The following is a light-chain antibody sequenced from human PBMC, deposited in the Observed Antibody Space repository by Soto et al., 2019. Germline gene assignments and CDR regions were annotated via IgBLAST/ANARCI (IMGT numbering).Light chain of an antibody. CDR1: SSDVGSYNL. CDR3: CSYAGSRTFLYV. V-gene: IGLV2-23*02. CDR2: EVS. J-gene: IGLJ1*01. Sequence: QSALTQAASVSGSAGRAISIACTGTSSDVGSYNLVAWYQQHPGKAPKLMIYEVSKRPSGVSNSFSGSKSGNTASLTISGLQAEDEADYYCCSYAGSRTFLYVFGPGTKVTVL.